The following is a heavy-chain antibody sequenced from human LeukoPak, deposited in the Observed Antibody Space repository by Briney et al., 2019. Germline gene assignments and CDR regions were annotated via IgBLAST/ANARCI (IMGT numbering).Heavy chain of an antibody. CDR1: GGSISSSNYY. J-gene: IGHJ4*02. V-gene: IGHV4-39*01. CDR3: ARGMGAYCGGDCYFDY. D-gene: IGHD2-21*02. Sequence: SETLSLTCIVSGGSISSSNYYWGWIRQPPGKGLEWIGSIYYSGTTYSNPSLKSRVTISVDTSKNQFSLKLSSVTAADTAVYYCARGMGAYCGGDCYFDYWGQGTLVTVSS. CDR2: IYYSGTT.